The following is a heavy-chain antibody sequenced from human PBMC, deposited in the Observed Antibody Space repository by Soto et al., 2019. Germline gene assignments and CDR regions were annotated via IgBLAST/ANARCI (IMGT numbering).Heavy chain of an antibody. V-gene: IGHV3-7*03. CDR1: GFTFRGYW. J-gene: IGHJ6*02. CDR3: ARVGDTYAMQFRNGKWGLDV. Sequence: XGCLRLTCAASGFTFRGYWMTWVRQAPGRGLEWVANVKQDGSEKYYVDSVRGRFTISRDNAENSLYLQMNTLRAEDTAVHYCARVGDTYAMQFRNGKWGLDVWGQGTTVTVSS. D-gene: IGHD3-16*01. CDR2: VKQDGSEK.